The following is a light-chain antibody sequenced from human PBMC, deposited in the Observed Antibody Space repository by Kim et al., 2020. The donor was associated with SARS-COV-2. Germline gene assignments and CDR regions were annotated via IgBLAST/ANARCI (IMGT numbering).Light chain of an antibody. V-gene: IGLV4-69*01. CDR3: QTWGTDIYVI. J-gene: IGLJ2*01. Sequence: QPVLTQSPSASASLGASVRLTCTLSSGHSTYAIAWHQQQPEKGPRYLMKINSDCSHNKGDGIPDRFSGSSSGAERYLTISSLQSEDEADYYCQTWGTDIYVIFGGGTQLTVL. CDR1: SGHSTYA. CDR2: INSDCSH.